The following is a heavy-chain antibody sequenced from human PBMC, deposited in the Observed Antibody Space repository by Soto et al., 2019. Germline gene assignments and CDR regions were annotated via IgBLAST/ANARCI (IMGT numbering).Heavy chain of an antibody. CDR2: ISSSSSTI. CDR3: AREQWLVAAYYYYGMDV. D-gene: IGHD6-19*01. CDR1: GFTFSSYS. V-gene: IGHV3-48*02. J-gene: IGHJ6*02. Sequence: GGSLRLSCAASGFTFSSYSMNWVRQAPGKGLEWVSYISSSSSTIYYAGSVKGRFTISRDNAKNSLYLQMNSLRDEDTAVYYCAREQWLVAAYYYYGMDVWGQGTTVTVSS.